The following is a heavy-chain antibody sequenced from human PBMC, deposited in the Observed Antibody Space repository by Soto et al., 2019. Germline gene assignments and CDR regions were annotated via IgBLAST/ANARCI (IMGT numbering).Heavy chain of an antibody. Sequence: GGSLRLSCAASGFTFSSYAMSWVRQAPGKGLEWVSAISGSGGSTYYADSVKGRFTISRDNSKNTLYLQMNSLRAEDTAVYYCAKARGYCSGGSRYRYYFDYWGQGTLVTVSS. CDR2: ISGSGGST. J-gene: IGHJ4*02. D-gene: IGHD2-15*01. CDR1: GFTFSSYA. V-gene: IGHV3-23*01. CDR3: AKARGYCSGGSRYRYYFDY.